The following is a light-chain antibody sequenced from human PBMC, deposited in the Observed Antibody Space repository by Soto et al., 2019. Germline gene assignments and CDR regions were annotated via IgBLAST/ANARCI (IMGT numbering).Light chain of an antibody. CDR2: GAS. Sequence: VLTQSPGTLSLSPGGRATLSCRASQSVSSSNLAWYQKKPGQAPRVLIYGASTRATGIPDRFSGSGSGTDFTLTISRLKPEDFAVYYCQQYDSSPYTFGQGTNLEIK. V-gene: IGKV3-20*01. CDR3: QQYDSSPYT. CDR1: QSVSSSN. J-gene: IGKJ2*01.